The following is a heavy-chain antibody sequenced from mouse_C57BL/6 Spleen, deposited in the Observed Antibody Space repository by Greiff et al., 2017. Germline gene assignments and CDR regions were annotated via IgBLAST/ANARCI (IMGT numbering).Heavy chain of an antibody. CDR2: IDPETGGT. D-gene: IGHD1-1*01. J-gene: IGHJ1*03. CDR3: TRSGATVVRGYFDV. Sequence: VKLVESGAELVRPGASVTLSCKASGYTFTDYEMHWVKQTPVHGLEWIGAIDPETGGTAYNQKFKGKAILTADKSSSTAYMELRSLTSEDSAVYYCTRSGATVVRGYFDVWGTGTTVTVSS. V-gene: IGHV1-15*01. CDR1: GYTFTDYE.